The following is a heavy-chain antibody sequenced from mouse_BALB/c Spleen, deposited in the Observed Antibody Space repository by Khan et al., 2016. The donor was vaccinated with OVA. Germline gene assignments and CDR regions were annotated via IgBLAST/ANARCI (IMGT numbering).Heavy chain of an antibody. CDR1: GYTFTDYY. V-gene: IGHV1-77*01. CDR3: ARRSYFGCTFAY. Sequence: VQLQESGAELARPGASVKLSCKASGYTFTDYYINWVKQRTGQGFEWIGEISPGSGDTYYNEKFKGKATLTADKSSTTVYMRLSSLPSEAAAVYFCARRSYFGCTFAYGGQGTLVTVSA. D-gene: IGHD1-2*01. J-gene: IGHJ3*01. CDR2: ISPGSGDT.